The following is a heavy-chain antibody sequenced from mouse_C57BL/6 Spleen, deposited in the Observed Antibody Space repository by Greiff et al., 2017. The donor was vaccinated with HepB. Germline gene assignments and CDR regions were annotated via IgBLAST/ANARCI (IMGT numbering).Heavy chain of an antibody. CDR3: AVRRDYDYFDY. Sequence: EVKLQESGPGLVKPSQSLSLTCSVTGYSITSGYYWNWIRQFPGNKLEWMGYISYDGSNNYNPSLKNRISITRDTSKNQFFLKLNSVTTEDTATYYCAVRRDYDYFDYWGQGTTLTVSS. J-gene: IGHJ2*01. CDR2: ISYDGSN. D-gene: IGHD2-4*01. V-gene: IGHV3-6*01. CDR1: GYSITSGYY.